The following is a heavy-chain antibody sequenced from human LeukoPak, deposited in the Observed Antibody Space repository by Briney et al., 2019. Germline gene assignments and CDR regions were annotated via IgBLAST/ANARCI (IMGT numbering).Heavy chain of an antibody. Sequence: ASVKVSCKASGYTFTSYGFSWVRQAPGQGLEWMGWISAYNGNTNYAQKLQGRVTMTTDTSTSTAYMELRSLRSNDTAVYYCARDLCSGGSCYFDYWGQGTLVTVSS. CDR1: GYTFTSYG. D-gene: IGHD2-15*01. V-gene: IGHV1-18*01. J-gene: IGHJ4*02. CDR3: ARDLCSGGSCYFDY. CDR2: ISAYNGNT.